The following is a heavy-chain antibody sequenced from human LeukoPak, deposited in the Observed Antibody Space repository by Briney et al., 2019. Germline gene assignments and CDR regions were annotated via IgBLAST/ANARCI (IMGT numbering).Heavy chain of an antibody. D-gene: IGHD5-12*01. CDR3: ARHSRSGYSDYESAFDI. CDR2: IFYSGST. Sequence: SETLSLTCTVSGGSISTSRHYWGWIRQPPGKGLEWIGTIFYSGSTYYNPSLKSRITISVDTSKNQFSLKLSSVTAADTAVYYCARHSRSGYSDYESAFDIWGQGTMVIVSS. J-gene: IGHJ3*02. V-gene: IGHV4-39*01. CDR1: GGSISTSRHY.